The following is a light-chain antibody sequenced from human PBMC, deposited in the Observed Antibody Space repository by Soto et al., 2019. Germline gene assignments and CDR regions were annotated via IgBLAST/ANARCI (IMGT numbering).Light chain of an antibody. J-gene: IGLJ2*01. Sequence: QSVLTQPPSASGTPGQRVTISCSGSSSNIGGYAVNWYRQVPGTAPKLLIYSNHQRPSGVPDRFSGSRSGTSATLAISGLQSDDEADYFCAASDDSLNGVIFGGGTKLTVL. CDR1: SSNIGGYA. CDR3: AASDDSLNGVI. V-gene: IGLV1-44*01. CDR2: SNH.